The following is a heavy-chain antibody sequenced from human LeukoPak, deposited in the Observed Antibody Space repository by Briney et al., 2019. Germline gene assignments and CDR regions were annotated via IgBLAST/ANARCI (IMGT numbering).Heavy chain of an antibody. Sequence: GGSLRLSCAASGFTFSSYSMNWVRQAPGKGLEWVSSISSSSSSYIYYADSVKGRFTISRDNAKNSLYLQMNSLRAEDTAVYYCARDYLYDSSGYKFDYWGQGTLVTVSS. CDR2: ISSSSSSYI. CDR3: ARDYLYDSSGYKFDY. V-gene: IGHV3-21*01. CDR1: GFTFSSYS. J-gene: IGHJ4*02. D-gene: IGHD3-22*01.